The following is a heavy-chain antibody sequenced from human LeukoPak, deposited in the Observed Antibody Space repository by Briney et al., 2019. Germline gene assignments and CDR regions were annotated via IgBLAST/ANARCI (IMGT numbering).Heavy chain of an antibody. CDR3: ARGGTAPPYYFDY. V-gene: IGHV1-2*02. D-gene: IGHD1-1*01. J-gene: IGHJ4*02. CDR2: INPNSGGT. CDR1: GYAFTGYY. Sequence: ASVKVSCKASGYAFTGYYMHWVRQAPGQGLEWMGWINPNSGGTNYAQKFQGRVTMTRDTSIGTAYMELSRLRSDDTAVYYCARGGTAPPYYFDYWGQGTLVTVSS.